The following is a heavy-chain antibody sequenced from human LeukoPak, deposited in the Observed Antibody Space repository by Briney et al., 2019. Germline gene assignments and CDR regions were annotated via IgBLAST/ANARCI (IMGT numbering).Heavy chain of an antibody. CDR2: INPNSGGT. V-gene: IGHV1-2*02. CDR1: GYTFTGQY. D-gene: IGHD6-25*01. J-gene: IGHJ4*02. CDR3: ARGRPGDYFDY. Sequence: GASVKVSCKTSGYTFTGQYLHWVRQAPGQGLEWMGWINPNSGGTSYLQNFQGRVTMTRDTSISTAYMDLSRLRSDDTAVYYCARGRPGDYFDYWGQGTLVTVSS.